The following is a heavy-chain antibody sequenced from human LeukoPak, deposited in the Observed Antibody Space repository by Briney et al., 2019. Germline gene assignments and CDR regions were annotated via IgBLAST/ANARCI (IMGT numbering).Heavy chain of an antibody. CDR3: AKGTYYHTSGTSSTETFGEN. CDR1: GFTFSSYA. D-gene: IGHD3-10*01. Sequence: GGSLRLSCAASGFTFSSYAMSWVRQAPGKRLEWVSVISGGGSRTYYAASVKGRFTISRDNSENTLYLQMNSLRADDTAVYYCAKGTYYHTSGTSSTETFGENWGQGTLVTVSS. J-gene: IGHJ4*02. CDR2: ISGGGSRT. V-gene: IGHV3-23*01.